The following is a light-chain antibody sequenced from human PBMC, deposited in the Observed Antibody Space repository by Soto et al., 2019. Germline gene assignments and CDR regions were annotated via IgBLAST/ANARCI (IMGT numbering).Light chain of an antibody. CDR1: RNINNF. J-gene: IGKJ4*01. V-gene: IGKV3-11*01. CDR2: EAS. Sequence: ETVLTQSPATLSLSPGERATLSCSASRNINNFLAWYQQKPGQAPRLLIYEASKRATGIPARFSGSGSGTDFTLTISSLESEDIAVCYCQQRGDWPPLTFGGGTKVEI. CDR3: QQRGDWPPLT.